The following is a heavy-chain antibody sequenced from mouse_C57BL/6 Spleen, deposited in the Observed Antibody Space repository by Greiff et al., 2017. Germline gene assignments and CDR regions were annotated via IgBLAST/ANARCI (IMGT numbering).Heavy chain of an antibody. CDR2: IHPNSGST. V-gene: IGHV1-64*01. CDR1: GYTFTSYW. J-gene: IGHJ2*01. D-gene: IGHD1-1*01. CDR3: ARSGLLRGNYFDY. Sequence: QVQLQQPGAELVKPGASVTLSCKASGYTFTSYWMHWVKQRPGQGLEWIGMIHPNSGSTNYNEKFKSKDTLTVDQSSSTAYMQLSSLTSEDSAVYYGARSGLLRGNYFDYWGQGTTLTVSS.